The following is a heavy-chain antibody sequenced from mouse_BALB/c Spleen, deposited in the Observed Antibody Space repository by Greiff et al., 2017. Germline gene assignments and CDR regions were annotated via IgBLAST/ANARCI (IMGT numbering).Heavy chain of an antibody. V-gene: IGHV1-55*01. Sequence: QVQLQQPGAELVKPGTSVKLSCKASGYNFTSYWINWVKLRPGQGLEWIGDIYPGSGSTNYNEKFKSKATLTVDTSSSTAYMQLSSLASEDSALYYCARATGTFDYWGQGTTLTVSS. CDR3: ARATGTFDY. D-gene: IGHD4-1*02. CDR2: IYPGSGST. J-gene: IGHJ2*01. CDR1: GYNFTSYW.